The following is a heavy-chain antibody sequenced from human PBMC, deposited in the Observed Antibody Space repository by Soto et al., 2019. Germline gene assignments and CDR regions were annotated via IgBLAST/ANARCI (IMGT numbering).Heavy chain of an antibody. CDR1: GGTFSSYA. V-gene: IGHV1-69*13. CDR3: ARSAFETYYYDSSGYAFDY. D-gene: IGHD3-22*01. CDR2: IIPIFGTA. Sequence: SVKVSCKASGGTFSSYAISWVRQAPGQGLEWMGGIIPIFGTANYAQKFQGRVTITADESTSTAYMELSSLRSEDTAVYYCARSAFETYYYDSSGYAFDYWGQGTLVTVSS. J-gene: IGHJ4*02.